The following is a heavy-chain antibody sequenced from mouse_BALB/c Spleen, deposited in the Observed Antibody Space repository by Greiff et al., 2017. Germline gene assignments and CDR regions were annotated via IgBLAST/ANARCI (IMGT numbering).Heavy chain of an antibody. CDR3: AREAVQRLRERAMDY. V-gene: IGHV1-18*01. CDR1: GYTFTDYN. Sequence: VQLQQSGPELVKPGASVKIPCKASGYTFTDYNMDWVKQSHGKSLEWIGDINPNNGGTIYNQKFKGKATLTVDKSSSTAYMELRSLTSEDTAVYYCAREAVQRLRERAMDYWGQGTSVTVAA. D-gene: IGHD1-2*01. CDR2: INPNNGGT. J-gene: IGHJ4*01.